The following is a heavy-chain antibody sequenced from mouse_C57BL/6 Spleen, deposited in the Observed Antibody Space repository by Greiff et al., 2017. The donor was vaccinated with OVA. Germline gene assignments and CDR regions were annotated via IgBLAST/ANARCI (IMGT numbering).Heavy chain of an antibody. CDR3: AREGDYDGYFDY. Sequence: QVQLQQPGAELVKPGASVKLSCKASGYTFTSYWMHWVKQRPGQGLEWIGMIHPNSGSTNYNEKFKSKATLTVDKSSSTAYMQLSSLTSEDSAVYYWAREGDYDGYFDYWGQGTTLTVSS. D-gene: IGHD2-4*01. V-gene: IGHV1-64*01. CDR2: IHPNSGST. J-gene: IGHJ2*01. CDR1: GYTFTSYW.